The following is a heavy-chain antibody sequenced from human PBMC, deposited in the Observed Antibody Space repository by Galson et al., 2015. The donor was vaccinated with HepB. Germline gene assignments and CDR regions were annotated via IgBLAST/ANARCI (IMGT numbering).Heavy chain of an antibody. D-gene: IGHD2-2*02. CDR2: ISGSGDSA. V-gene: IGHV3-23*01. CDR3: TKAGVPAAIREYFHH. CDR1: GFTFSSYA. J-gene: IGHJ1*01. Sequence: SLRLSCAASGFTFSSYAMSWVRQAPGKGLEWVSTISGSGDSANYADSVKGRFTISRDNSRNTLYLQMNSLRVEDTAVYYCTKAGVPAAIREYFHHWGQGTLVTVSS.